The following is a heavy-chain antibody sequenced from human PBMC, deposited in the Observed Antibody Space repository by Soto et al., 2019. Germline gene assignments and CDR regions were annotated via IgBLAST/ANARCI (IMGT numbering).Heavy chain of an antibody. J-gene: IGHJ4*02. CDR2: ISSSSSTI. CDR1: GFTFSSYS. D-gene: IGHD3-3*01. CDR3: ARDVSDDFWSGYYYFDY. Sequence: PGGSLRLSCAASGFTFSSYSMNWVRQAPGKGLEWVSYISSSSSTIYYADSVKGRFTISRDNAKNSLYLQMNSLRDEDTAVYYCARDVSDDFWSGYYYFDYWGQGTLVTVSS. V-gene: IGHV3-48*02.